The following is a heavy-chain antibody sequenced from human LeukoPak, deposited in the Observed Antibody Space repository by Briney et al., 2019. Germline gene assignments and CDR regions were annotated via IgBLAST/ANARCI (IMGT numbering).Heavy chain of an antibody. J-gene: IGHJ2*01. CDR3: ASGLDTMIVAVIPYTPNHHDWYFDL. Sequence: TSETLSLTCTVSGGSISSSSYYWGWIRQPPGKGLEWIGSIYYSGSTYYNPSLKSRVTISVDTSKNQFSLKLSSVTAADTAVYYCASGLDTMIVAVIPYTPNHHDWYFDLWGRGTLVTVSS. V-gene: IGHV4-39*01. CDR1: GGSISSSSYY. CDR2: IYYSGST. D-gene: IGHD3-22*01.